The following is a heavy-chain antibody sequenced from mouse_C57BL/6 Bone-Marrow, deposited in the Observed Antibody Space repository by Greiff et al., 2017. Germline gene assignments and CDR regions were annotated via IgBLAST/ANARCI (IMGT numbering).Heavy chain of an antibody. J-gene: IGHJ1*03. Sequence: VQLKQSGPELVKPGASVKMSCKASGYTFTDYNMHWVKQSHGKSLEWIGYINPNNGGTSYNQKFKGKATLTVNKSSSTAYMELRSLTSEDSAVYYCASSGYGSSYEYFDVWGTGTTVTVSS. V-gene: IGHV1-22*01. CDR2: INPNNGGT. CDR1: GYTFTDYN. D-gene: IGHD1-1*01. CDR3: ASSGYGSSYEYFDV.